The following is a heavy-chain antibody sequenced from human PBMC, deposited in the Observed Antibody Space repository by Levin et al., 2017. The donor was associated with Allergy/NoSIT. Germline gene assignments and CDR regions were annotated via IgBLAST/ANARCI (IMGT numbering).Heavy chain of an antibody. V-gene: IGHV3-23*01. Sequence: PSETLSLTCAASGFTFSSYVMIWVRQAPGKGLEWVSAISGGGGSTYYADSVKGRFTISRDNSQNTLYLQINSLRAEDTAVYYWARPIAASRYYFDCWGQGTLVTVSS. J-gene: IGHJ4*02. CDR3: ARPIAASRYYFDC. CDR2: ISGGGGST. CDR1: GFTFSSYV.